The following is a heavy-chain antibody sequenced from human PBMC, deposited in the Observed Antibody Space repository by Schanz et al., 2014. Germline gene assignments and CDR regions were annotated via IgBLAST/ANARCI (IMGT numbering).Heavy chain of an antibody. CDR2: INPSGGST. D-gene: IGHD3-3*01. J-gene: IGHJ4*02. CDR3: ARGTRVRTTDFWNGLYYFDY. Sequence: QVQLVQSGAEVKKPGASVKVSCKASGYTFTSYYMYWVRQAPGQGLEWMGVINPSGGSTIYAQKCQGRVPMTRDTSTSTVYMELSSLRSEDTAVYYCARGTRVRTTDFWNGLYYFDYWGQGTLVTVSS. V-gene: IGHV1-46*01. CDR1: GYTFTSYY.